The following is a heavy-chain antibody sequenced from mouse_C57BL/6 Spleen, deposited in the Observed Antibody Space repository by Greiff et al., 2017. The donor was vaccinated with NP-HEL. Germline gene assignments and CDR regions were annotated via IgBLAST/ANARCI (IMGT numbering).Heavy chain of an antibody. D-gene: IGHD2-5*01. Sequence: EVHLVESGGDLVKPGGSLKLSCAASGFTFSSYGMSWVRQTPDKRLEWVATISSGGSYTYYPDSVKGRFTISRDNAKNTLYLQMSSLKSEDTAMYYCARHVDYSNYVGNYFDYWGQGTTLTVSS. CDR2: ISSGGSYT. CDR3: ARHVDYSNYVGNYFDY. V-gene: IGHV5-6*01. CDR1: GFTFSSYG. J-gene: IGHJ2*01.